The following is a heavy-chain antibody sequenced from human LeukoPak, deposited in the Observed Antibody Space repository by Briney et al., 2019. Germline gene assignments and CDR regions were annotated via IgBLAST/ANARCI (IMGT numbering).Heavy chain of an antibody. Sequence: SVKVSCKASGGTFSSYAISWVRQAPGQGLEWMGRIIPILGTANYAQKFQGRVTITADESTSTAYMELSSLRSEDTAVYYCARGTLGYCSSTSCPPGTFDYWGQGTLVTVSS. J-gene: IGHJ4*02. CDR2: IIPILGTA. D-gene: IGHD2-2*01. CDR3: ARGTLGYCSSTSCPPGTFDY. V-gene: IGHV1-69*11. CDR1: GGTFSSYA.